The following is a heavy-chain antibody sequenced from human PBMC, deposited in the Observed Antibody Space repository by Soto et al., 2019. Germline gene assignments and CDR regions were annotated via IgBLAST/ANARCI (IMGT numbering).Heavy chain of an antibody. CDR2: ISAHNGNT. Sequence: QVHLVQSGAEVKKPGASVKVSCKGSGYAFTTYGITWVRQAPGHGLEWMGWISAHNGNTNYAQKLQGRVTVTRDTSTSTADMELRSLRSDDTAVYYCARGRYGDYWGQGALVTVSS. D-gene: IGHD1-1*01. V-gene: IGHV1-18*01. CDR1: GYAFTTYG. CDR3: ARGRYGDY. J-gene: IGHJ4*02.